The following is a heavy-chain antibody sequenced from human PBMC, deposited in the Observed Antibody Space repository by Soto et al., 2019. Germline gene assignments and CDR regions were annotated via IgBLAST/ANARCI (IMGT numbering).Heavy chain of an antibody. CDR2: ISNSGGST. CDR3: AQGKISTTGLNY. CDR1: GFTFSSYA. J-gene: IGHJ4*02. Sequence: PVGSLRLSCAASGFTFSSYAMSWARQAPGKGLEWVSSISNSGGSTYHADSVKGRFTISRDDSEKTLYLQMNSLRVEDAAIYFCAQGKISTTGLNYWGQGTLVTVSS. V-gene: IGHV3-23*01. D-gene: IGHD1-1*01.